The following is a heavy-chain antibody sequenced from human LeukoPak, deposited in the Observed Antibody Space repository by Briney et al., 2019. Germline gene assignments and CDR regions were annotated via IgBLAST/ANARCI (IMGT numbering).Heavy chain of an antibody. CDR1: GGSISSYY. V-gene: IGHV4-59*01. J-gene: IGHJ4*02. Sequence: SETLSLTCTVSGGSISSYYWSWIRQPPGKGLEWIGYIYYSGSTNYNPSLKSRVTISVDTSKNQFSLKLSSETAADTAVYYCARKVATTPYYFDYWGQGTLVTVSS. CDR3: ARKVATTPYYFDY. CDR2: IYYSGST. D-gene: IGHD5-24*01.